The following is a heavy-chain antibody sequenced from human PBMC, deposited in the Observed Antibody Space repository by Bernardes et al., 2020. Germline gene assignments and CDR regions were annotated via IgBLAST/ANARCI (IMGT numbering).Heavy chain of an antibody. CDR1: GYTLTELS. CDR2: FDPEDGET. D-gene: IGHD3-10*01. CDR3: ATARFPMVQGVEYYYYYGMDV. V-gene: IGHV1-24*01. Sequence: ASVKVSCKVSGYTLTELSMHWVRQAPGKGLEWMGGFDPEDGETIYAQKFQGRVTMTEDTSTDTAYMELSSLRSEDTAVYYCATARFPMVQGVEYYYYYGMDVWGKGTTVTVSS. J-gene: IGHJ6*04.